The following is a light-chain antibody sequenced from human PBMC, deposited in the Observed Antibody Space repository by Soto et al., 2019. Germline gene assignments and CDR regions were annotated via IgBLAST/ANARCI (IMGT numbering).Light chain of an antibody. Sequence: IQLTQSPSSLSASVGDRVTITCRASQDINSYLAWYQQKPGKAPNLLIYAGTSLQSGVPSRFSGSGSGTEFTLTISSLRPEDFATYYCQQLHVYPSTFGGGTKVDIK. V-gene: IGKV1-9*01. CDR3: QQLHVYPST. J-gene: IGKJ4*02. CDR1: QDINSY. CDR2: AGT.